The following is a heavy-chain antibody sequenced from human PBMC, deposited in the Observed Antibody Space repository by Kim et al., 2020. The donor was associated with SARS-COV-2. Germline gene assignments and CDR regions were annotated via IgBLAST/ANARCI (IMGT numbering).Heavy chain of an antibody. CDR3: ASALGH. V-gene: IGHV4-4*07. D-gene: IGHD3-16*02. Sequence: TSGCTNYNPSLQSRVTMSVDMSKNQFSLKLSSVTAADTAVYYCASALGHWGQGTLVTVSA. CDR2: TSGCT. J-gene: IGHJ4*02.